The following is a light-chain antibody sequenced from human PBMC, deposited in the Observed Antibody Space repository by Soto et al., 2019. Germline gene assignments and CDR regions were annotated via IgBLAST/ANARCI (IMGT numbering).Light chain of an antibody. Sequence: DIVMTQSPDSLAVSLGERATINCKSSQSVLYSSNNKNYLAWYQQKPGQPPNLLIYGASTRESGVPDRFSGSGSGTDFTLSISSLQAEDVAVYYCQQYYSTLPGFDQVTKVAIK. CDR3: QQYYSTLPG. J-gene: IGKJ1*01. CDR2: GAS. V-gene: IGKV4-1*01. CDR1: QSVLYSSNNKNY.